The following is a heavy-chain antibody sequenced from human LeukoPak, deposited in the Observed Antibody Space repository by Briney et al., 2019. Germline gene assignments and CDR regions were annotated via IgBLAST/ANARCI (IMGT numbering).Heavy chain of an antibody. J-gene: IGHJ4*02. V-gene: IGHV3-11*01. CDR2: ISSSGSTI. CDR3: ARAVTTHYFDY. D-gene: IGHD4-17*01. CDR1: GFTFSDYY. Sequence: GGSLRLSCAASGFTFSDYYMSWIRQAPGKGLEWVSYISSSGSTIYYADSVKGRFTISRDNAKNPLYLQMNSLRAEDTAVYFCARAVTTHYFDYWGQGTLVTVSS.